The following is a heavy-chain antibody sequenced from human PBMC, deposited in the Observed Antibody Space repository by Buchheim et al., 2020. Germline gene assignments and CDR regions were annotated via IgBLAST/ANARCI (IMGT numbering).Heavy chain of an antibody. CDR3: AREVVVVPAARGAYNWFDP. J-gene: IGHJ5*02. D-gene: IGHD2-2*01. Sequence: QVQLVQSGAEVKKPGSSVKVSCKASGGTFSSYAISWVRQAPGQGLEWMGRIIPILGIANYAQKFQGRVTITADKSTSTAYMELSSLRSEDTAVYYCAREVVVVPAARGAYNWFDPWGQGTL. V-gene: IGHV1-69*04. CDR1: GGTFSSYA. CDR2: IIPILGIA.